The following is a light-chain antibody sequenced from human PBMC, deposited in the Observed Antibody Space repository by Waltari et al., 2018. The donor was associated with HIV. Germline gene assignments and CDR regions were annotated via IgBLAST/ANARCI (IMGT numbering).Light chain of an antibody. CDR1: RSNVGDNS. J-gene: IGLJ3*02. V-gene: IGLV1-51*01. CDR3: GAWDSSLSARV. CDR2: DNY. Sequence: QSVLTQPPSVSAAPGQKVTISCSGNRSNVGDNSVSWYQQFPGTAPRLLIYDNYERPSGTPDRFSCSKSGTSATLGITGLQSGDEADYHCGAWDSSLSARVFGGGTKLTVL.